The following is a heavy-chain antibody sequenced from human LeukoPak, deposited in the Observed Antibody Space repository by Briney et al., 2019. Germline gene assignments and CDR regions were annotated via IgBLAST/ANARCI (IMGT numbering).Heavy chain of an antibody. CDR2: TYCRSKWYN. D-gene: IGHD3-9*01. CDR1: GDSVSSNSAA. V-gene: IGHV6-1*01. CDR3: ARDLDYDILTGYYYYYGMDV. Sequence: SQTLSLTCAISGDSVSSNSAAWNWIRQSPSRGLEWLGRTYCRSKWYNDYAVSVKSRITINPDTSKNQFSLQLNSVTPEDTAVYYCARDLDYDILTGYYYYYGMDVWGQGTTVTVSS. J-gene: IGHJ6*02.